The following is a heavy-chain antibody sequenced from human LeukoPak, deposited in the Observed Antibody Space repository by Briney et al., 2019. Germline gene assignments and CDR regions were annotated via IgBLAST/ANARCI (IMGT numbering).Heavy chain of an antibody. CDR2: ISGSGGST. CDR3: AKDGIDSGDPNGFDP. J-gene: IGHJ5*02. V-gene: IGHV3-23*01. Sequence: RPGGSLRLSCAASGFTFNSYAMSWVRQAAGKGLEWVSSISGSGGSTYYADSVKGRFTISRDSSKNMLYLQMNILRAEDTAIYYCAKDGIDSGDPNGFDPWGQGTLVTVSS. CDR1: GFTFNSYA. D-gene: IGHD3-10*01.